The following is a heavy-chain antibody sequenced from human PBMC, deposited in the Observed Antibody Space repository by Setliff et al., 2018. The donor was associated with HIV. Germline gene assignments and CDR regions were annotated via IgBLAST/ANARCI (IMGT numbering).Heavy chain of an antibody. J-gene: IGHJ3*01. V-gene: IGHV1-18*01. CDR1: GYMFIADG. D-gene: IGHD3-16*01. Sequence: ASVKVSCKTSGYMFIADGMSWVRRAPGQGLEWMGWIGPYNGRTEYAQEFQGRVSLTIDTSASTAYMELRSLRSDDTAVYYCARDDGGYNYAEVFDVWGQGTMVTVSS. CDR2: IGPYNGRT. CDR3: ARDDGGYNYAEVFDV.